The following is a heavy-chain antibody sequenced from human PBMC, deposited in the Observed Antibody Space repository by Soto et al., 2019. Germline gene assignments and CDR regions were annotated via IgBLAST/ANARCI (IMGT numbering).Heavy chain of an antibody. CDR1: GGSIRGNYIY. V-gene: IGHV4-39*01. D-gene: IGHD1-26*01. J-gene: IGHJ4*02. Sequence: PSETLSLTCTGSGGSIRGNYIYWGRIRQPPGKGLEWIASISYSGPPTSNPSLQRPVPLSVDTSKNQFSLMLTSVTAMDTAVYYFSLFCGVPSPRPLLAYWGQGILLTLSS. CDR2: ISYSGPP. CDR3: SLFCGVPSPRPLLAY.